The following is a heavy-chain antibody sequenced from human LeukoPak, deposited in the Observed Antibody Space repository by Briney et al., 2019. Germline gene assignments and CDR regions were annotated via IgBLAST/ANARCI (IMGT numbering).Heavy chain of an antibody. V-gene: IGHV3-30*18. CDR3: AKSSGFYESSGSDWGYGMDV. CDR2: TSYDGGEE. Sequence: AGGSLRLSCAASGFTFSLFGMHWVRQAPGKGLEWLAVTSYDGGEEYYADSVKGRFTISRDNSKNTLYLQMNSLRAEDTAVYYCAKSSGFYESSGSDWGYGMDVWGRGTTVTVSS. CDR1: GFTFSLFG. J-gene: IGHJ6*02. D-gene: IGHD3-22*01.